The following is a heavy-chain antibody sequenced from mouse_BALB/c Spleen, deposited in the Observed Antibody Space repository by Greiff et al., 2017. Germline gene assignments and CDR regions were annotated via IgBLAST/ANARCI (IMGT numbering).Heavy chain of an antibody. D-gene: IGHD1-1*01. V-gene: IGHV1-69*01. CDR2: IYPSDSYT. Sequence: QVQLQQPGAELVTPWPSVTLSCKASGYTFTSYCINWVKQRPGQGLEWIGNIYPSDSYTNYNQKFKDKTTLTVDKSSGTAYMQRSSPTAEDSAFYYCTREDDYGSSGGDYWGQGTSVTVSS. J-gene: IGHJ4*01. CDR1: GYTFTSYC. CDR3: TREDDYGSSGGDY.